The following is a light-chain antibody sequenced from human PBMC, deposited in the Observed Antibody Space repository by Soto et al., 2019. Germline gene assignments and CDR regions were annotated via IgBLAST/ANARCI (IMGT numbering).Light chain of an antibody. CDR2: DAS. J-gene: IGKJ5*01. CDR3: QQYNSWPPIT. V-gene: IGKV3-15*01. Sequence: EILLTQSPATLSLSPGERATLSCRASQSVSSYLAWYQQKPGQAHRLLIDDASTRATGIPDRFSGGGSGTEFTLTISSLQSEDFVVYYCQQYNSWPPITFGQGTRRRL. CDR1: QSVSSY.